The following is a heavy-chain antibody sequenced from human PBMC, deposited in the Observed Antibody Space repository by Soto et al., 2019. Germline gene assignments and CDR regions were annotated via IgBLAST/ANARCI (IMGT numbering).Heavy chain of an antibody. D-gene: IGHD2-21*02. V-gene: IGHV4-34*01. CDR2: INHSGST. Sequence: SETLSLTCAVYGGSFSGYYWSWIRQPPGKGLEWIGEINHSGSTNYNPSLKSRVTISVDTSKNQFSLKLSSVTAADTAVYYCARVNLGTAIWFDPWGQGTLVTVPQ. CDR1: GGSFSGYY. CDR3: ARVNLGTAIWFDP. J-gene: IGHJ5*02.